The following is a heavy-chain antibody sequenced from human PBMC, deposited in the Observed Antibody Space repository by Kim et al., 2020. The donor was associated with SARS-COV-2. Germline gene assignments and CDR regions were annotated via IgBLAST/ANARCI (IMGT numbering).Heavy chain of an antibody. CDR3: AGDHVHLVSSLSAIDV. CDR2: FYSRGTN. V-gene: IGHV4-4*02. Sequence: SETLSLTCAVSGGSISSNYWCWFGHPPARRGLGCSGEFYSRGTNYYPPPNKSRATTAVTTPKNHSFLKLTSIAAADPAWYYCAGDHVHLVSSLSAIDVW. J-gene: IGHJ3*01. D-gene: IGHD5-12*01. CDR1: GGSISSNYW.